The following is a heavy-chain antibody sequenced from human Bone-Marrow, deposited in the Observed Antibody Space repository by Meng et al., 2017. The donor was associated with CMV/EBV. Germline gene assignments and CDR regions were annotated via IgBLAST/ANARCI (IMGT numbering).Heavy chain of an antibody. CDR1: TFSSFW. CDR2: IDWDDDK. D-gene: IGHD2-21*01. J-gene: IGHJ4*02. CDR3: ARTIGGDCYSFGY. Sequence: TFSSFWMSWVRQAPGKALEWLALIDWDDDKYYSTSLKTRLTISKDTSKNQVVLTMTNMDPVDTATYYCARTIGGDCYSFGYWGQGTLVTVSS. V-gene: IGHV2-70*20.